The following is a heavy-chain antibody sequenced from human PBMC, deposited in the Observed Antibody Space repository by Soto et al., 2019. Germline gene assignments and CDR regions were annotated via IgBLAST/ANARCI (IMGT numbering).Heavy chain of an antibody. CDR2: ISYDGSNK. CDR1: GFTFSSYA. D-gene: IGHD3-3*01. Sequence: LRLSCAASGFTFSSYAMHWVRQAPGKGLEWVAVISYDGSNKYYADSVKGRFTISRDNSKNTLYLQMNSLRAEDTAVYYCARDSLEWLLYSNWFDPWGQGTLVTVSS. CDR3: ARDSLEWLLYSNWFDP. J-gene: IGHJ5*02. V-gene: IGHV3-30-3*01.